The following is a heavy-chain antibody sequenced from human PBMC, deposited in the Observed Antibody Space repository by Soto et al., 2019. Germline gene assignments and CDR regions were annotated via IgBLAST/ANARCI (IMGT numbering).Heavy chain of an antibody. CDR1: GFSFSYFA. CDR3: ARGPSYSDSYFDY. J-gene: IGHJ4*02. CDR2: ISYDGNNK. D-gene: IGHD4-17*01. V-gene: IGHV3-30*03. Sequence: GGSLRLSCAASGFSFSYFAMHWVRQPPGKGLQWFAVISYDGNNKYYADSVEGRFTISRDNSKNTVYLQMNSLRLEDTAVYYCARGPSYSDSYFDYWGQGTLVTVSS.